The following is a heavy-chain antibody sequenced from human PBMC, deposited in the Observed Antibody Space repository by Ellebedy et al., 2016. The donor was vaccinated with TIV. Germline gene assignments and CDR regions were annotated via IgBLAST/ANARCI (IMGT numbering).Heavy chain of an antibody. D-gene: IGHD3-16*01. Sequence: KVSCKVSGYSFTDYWVAWVRQMPGKGLEYMGIIYPDDFDTRYSPSFQGQVTISADKSISTAYLQWSTLKASDTAIYYCARLWFEGTENAFDIWGQGTMVTVSS. CDR2: IYPDDFDT. CDR3: ARLWFEGTENAFDI. J-gene: IGHJ3*02. V-gene: IGHV5-51*01. CDR1: GYSFTDYW.